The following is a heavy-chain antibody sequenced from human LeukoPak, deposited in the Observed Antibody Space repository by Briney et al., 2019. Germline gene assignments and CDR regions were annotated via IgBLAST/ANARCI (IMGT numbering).Heavy chain of an antibody. CDR1: GFTFSDYY. D-gene: IGHD3-22*01. V-gene: IGHV3-53*04. CDR2: IYSGGST. CDR3: ASNYYDSSGYYYRDY. J-gene: IGHJ4*02. Sequence: GGSLRLSCAASGFTFSDYYMSWVRQAPGKGLEWVSVIYSGGSTYYADSVKGRFTISRHNSKNTLYLQMNSLRAEDTAVYYCASNYYDSSGYYYRDYWGQGTLVTVSS.